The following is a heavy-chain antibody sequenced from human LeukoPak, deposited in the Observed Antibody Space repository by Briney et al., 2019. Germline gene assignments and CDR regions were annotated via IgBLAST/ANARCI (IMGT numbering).Heavy chain of an antibody. V-gene: IGHV4-38-2*01. D-gene: IGHD1-14*01. CDR1: GYSISSGYF. J-gene: IGHJ4*02. CDR2: IYRSGNT. Sequence: KSSETLSLTCRVSGYSISSGYFWGWIRQPPGKGLEWIASIYRSGNTYYSPSLKSRVTISLDTSKNHFYLKLSSVTAADTAVYYCARSNRGPFDYWGQGTLLTVSS. CDR3: ARSNRGPFDY.